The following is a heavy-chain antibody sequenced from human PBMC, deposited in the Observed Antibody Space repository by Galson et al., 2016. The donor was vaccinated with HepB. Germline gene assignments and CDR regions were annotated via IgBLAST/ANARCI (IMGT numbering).Heavy chain of an antibody. Sequence: CAISGDSVSSNSAAWNWIRQSPSRGLEWLERTYYRSKWYYDYAVSVKSRIIIKPDTSKKQFSLQLKSVTPEDTAIYYCASDCDYVDYGDPQPNWYFDLWGRGTLVTVSS. CDR3: ASDCDYVDYGDPQPNWYFDL. D-gene: IGHD4-17*01. V-gene: IGHV6-1*01. J-gene: IGHJ2*01. CDR1: GDSVSSNSAA. CDR2: TYYRSKWYY.